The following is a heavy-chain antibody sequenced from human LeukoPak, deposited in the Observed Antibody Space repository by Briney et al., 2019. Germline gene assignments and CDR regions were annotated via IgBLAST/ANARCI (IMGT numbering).Heavy chain of an antibody. Sequence: GRSLRLSCAASGFTFSSYAMHWVRQAPGKGLEWVAVISYDGSNKYYADSVKGRFTISRDNSKNTLYLQMNSLRAEDTAVYYCAGPIYGDPRPPDYWGQGTLVTVSS. CDR3: AGPIYGDPRPPDY. CDR2: ISYDGSNK. CDR1: GFTFSSYA. D-gene: IGHD4-17*01. J-gene: IGHJ4*02. V-gene: IGHV3-30-3*01.